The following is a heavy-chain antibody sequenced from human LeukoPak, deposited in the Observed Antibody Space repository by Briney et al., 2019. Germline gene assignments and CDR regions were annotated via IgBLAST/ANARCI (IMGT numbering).Heavy chain of an antibody. Sequence: PSETLSLTCTVSGGSISSYYWSWIRQPPGKGLEWIGYIYYSGSTNYNPSLKSRVTISVDTSKNQFSLKLSSVTAADTAVYYCAREGRYCSSTSCYTEGHFDYWGQGTLVTVSS. CDR1: GGSISSYY. D-gene: IGHD2-2*02. J-gene: IGHJ4*02. CDR2: IYYSGST. CDR3: AREGRYCSSTSCYTEGHFDY. V-gene: IGHV4-59*01.